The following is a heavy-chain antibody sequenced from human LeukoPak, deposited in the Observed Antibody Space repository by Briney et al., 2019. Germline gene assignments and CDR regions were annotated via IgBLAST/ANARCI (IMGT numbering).Heavy chain of an antibody. CDR1: GGSISSSSYY. CDR3: ARAGYDSGSNHFDY. D-gene: IGHD3-10*01. V-gene: IGHV4-39*07. Sequence: SETLSLTCTVSGGSISSSSYYWGWIRQPPGKGLEWIGSIYYSGSTYYNPSLKSRVTISEDTSKNQFSLKLSSVTAADTAVYYCARAGYDSGSNHFDYWGQGTLVTVSS. J-gene: IGHJ4*02. CDR2: IYYSGST.